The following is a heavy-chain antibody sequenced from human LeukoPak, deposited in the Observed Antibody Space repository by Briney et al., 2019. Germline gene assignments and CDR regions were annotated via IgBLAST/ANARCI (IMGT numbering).Heavy chain of an antibody. CDR2: ISSNGGST. D-gene: IGHD4-23*01. J-gene: IGHJ4*02. Sequence: GWSLRLSCAASGFTFSSYAMHWVRQAPGKGLEYGSAISSNGGSTYYANSVKGRFTISIDNSKNTLYLQMGSLRAEDMAVYYCARDYGGNSRYFAYWGQGTLVTVSS. CDR3: ARDYGGNSRYFAY. V-gene: IGHV3-64*01. CDR1: GFTFSSYA.